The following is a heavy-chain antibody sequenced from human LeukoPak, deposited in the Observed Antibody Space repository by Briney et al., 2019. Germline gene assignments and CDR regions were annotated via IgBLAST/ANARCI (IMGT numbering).Heavy chain of an antibody. D-gene: IGHD3-3*01. CDR1: GFTFSSYE. CDR2: ISSSGSTL. V-gene: IGHV3-48*03. Sequence: GGALRLSCAASGFTFSSYEMNWVRQAPGKGLEWVSYISSSGSTLYYADSVKGRFTISRDNAKNSLYLQMNSLRAEETAVYYCARVNTYYDFWSGYLDYWGQGTLVTVSS. J-gene: IGHJ4*02. CDR3: ARVNTYYDFWSGYLDY.